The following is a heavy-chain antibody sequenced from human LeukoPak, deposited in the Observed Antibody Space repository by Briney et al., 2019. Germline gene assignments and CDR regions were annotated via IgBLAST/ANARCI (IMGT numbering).Heavy chain of an antibody. Sequence: GGSLRLSCAASGFSFGSYGMHWVRQAPGKGLEWVAVISYDGSNKYYADSVKGRFTISRDNSKNTLYLQMNSLRAEDTAVYYCASSRATAYYYDSSGYYPLGYWGQGTLVTVSS. CDR3: ASSRATAYYYDSSGYYPLGY. CDR2: ISYDGSNK. D-gene: IGHD3-22*01. V-gene: IGHV3-30*19. J-gene: IGHJ4*02. CDR1: GFSFGSYG.